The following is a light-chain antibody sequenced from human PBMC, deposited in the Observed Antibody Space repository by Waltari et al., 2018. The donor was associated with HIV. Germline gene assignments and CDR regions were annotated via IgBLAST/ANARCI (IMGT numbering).Light chain of an antibody. V-gene: IGLV2-14*01. Sequence: HSALTQPASVSGSPGQSITISCPGPPSDISAFNFFPWYQPSPGRAPKLILFEVYSRPSGISDRFSGSKSGVTASLTISALRAEDEADYFCSSYSARGFVVFGGGTKVTVL. J-gene: IGLJ3*02. CDR1: PSDISAFNF. CDR2: EVY. CDR3: SSYSARGFVV.